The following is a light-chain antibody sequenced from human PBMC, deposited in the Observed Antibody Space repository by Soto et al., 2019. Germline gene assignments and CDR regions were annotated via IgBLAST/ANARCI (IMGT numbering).Light chain of an antibody. J-gene: IGKJ1*01. CDR2: AAY. CDR3: QKYKSAPLT. Sequence: DIQMTQSPSSLLPSLGNKVTIPSRASQGFGPYLAWYQQKPGKVPKLLIYAAYILQSGVPSRFSGSGSGTDFTLTISSLQPEDVATYYCQKYKSAPLTFGQGTKVEI. CDR1: QGFGPY. V-gene: IGKV1-27*01.